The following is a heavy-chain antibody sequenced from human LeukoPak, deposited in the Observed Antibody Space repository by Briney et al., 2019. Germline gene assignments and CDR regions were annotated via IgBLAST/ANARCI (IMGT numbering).Heavy chain of an antibody. Sequence: PGGSLRLSCAASGFTFSSYGMHWVRQAPGKGLEWVAVISYDGSNKYYADSVKGRFTISRDNAKNSLYLQMNSLRAEDTAVYYCARVIRESRLRWSYYYMDVWGKGTTVTVSS. CDR1: GFTFSSYG. CDR2: ISYDGSNK. V-gene: IGHV3-30*03. CDR3: ARVIRESRLRWSYYYMDV. J-gene: IGHJ6*03. D-gene: IGHD4-23*01.